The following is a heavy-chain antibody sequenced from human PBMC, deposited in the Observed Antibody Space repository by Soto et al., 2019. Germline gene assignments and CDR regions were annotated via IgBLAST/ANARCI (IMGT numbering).Heavy chain of an antibody. CDR1: GGSFSNYG. J-gene: IGHJ6*02. CDR3: ARGDYTKIIVTTYYALDV. D-gene: IGHD3-22*01. V-gene: IGHV1-69*12. Sequence: QVQVVQSGAEVKKPGSSVKVSCKATGGSFSNYGISWARQAPGQGLEWRGGIIPVFGTPHYEQKFQDRVTSTADESTSPVSMEVSSLTSEDTAVYYCARGDYTKIIVTTYYALDVWGQGTTVTVSS. CDR2: IIPVFGTP.